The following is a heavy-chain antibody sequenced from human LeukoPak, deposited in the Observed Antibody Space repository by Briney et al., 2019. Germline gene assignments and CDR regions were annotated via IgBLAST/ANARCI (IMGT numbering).Heavy chain of an antibody. CDR1: GGSFSGYY. CDR2: INHSGST. J-gene: IGHJ4*02. V-gene: IGHV4-34*01. D-gene: IGHD3-22*01. Sequence: PSETLSLTCAVYGGSFSGYYGSWIRQPPGKGLEWIGEINHSGSTNYNPSLKSRVTISVDTSKNQFSLKLSSVTAADTAVYYCARGGGYYYDSSGHSMGYWGQGTLVTVSS. CDR3: ARGGGYYYDSSGHSMGY.